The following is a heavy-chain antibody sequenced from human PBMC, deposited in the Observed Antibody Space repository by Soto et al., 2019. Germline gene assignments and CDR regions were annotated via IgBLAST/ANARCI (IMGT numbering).Heavy chain of an antibody. CDR3: AGEYYYGSGGAY. V-gene: IGHV1-18*01. Sequence: QVHLMQSGAEVKKPGASVKVSCKASGYTFTSYGISWVRQAPGQGLEWMGWISTYNGNTNYAQKLQGRVTMTTDTSTSTASVELRSLRSDDTAVYYCAGEYYYGSGGAYWGQGTLVTVSS. CDR2: ISTYNGNT. D-gene: IGHD3-10*01. J-gene: IGHJ4*02. CDR1: GYTFTSYG.